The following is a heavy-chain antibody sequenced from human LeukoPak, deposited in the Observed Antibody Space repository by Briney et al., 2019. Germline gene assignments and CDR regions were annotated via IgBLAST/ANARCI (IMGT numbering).Heavy chain of an antibody. V-gene: IGHV1-46*01. CDR3: ARSRGEYYGMDV. Sequence: GASVKVSCKASGYTFTSYYMHWVRQAPGQGLEWMGIINPSGGSTSYAQKFQGRVTMTRDTSTSTVYTELSSLRSEDTAVYYCARSRGEYYGMDVWGQGTTVTVSS. CDR2: INPSGGST. D-gene: IGHD4-17*01. CDR1: GYTFTSYY. J-gene: IGHJ6*02.